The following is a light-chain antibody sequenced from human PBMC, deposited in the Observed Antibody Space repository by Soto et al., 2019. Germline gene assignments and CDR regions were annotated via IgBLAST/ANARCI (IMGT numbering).Light chain of an antibody. J-gene: IGLJ1*01. CDR2: HNY. Sequence: QSVLTQAPSASGTPGQRVTISCSGSSSNIGSDFVSWYQQLPGTAPKLLIYHNYQRPSGVPDRFSGSKSGTSASLAISDLRSXXXXDXYCSTXDDSLSSYVFGAGTKLTVL. CDR1: SSNIGSDF. V-gene: IGLV1-47*01. CDR3: STXDDSLSSYV.